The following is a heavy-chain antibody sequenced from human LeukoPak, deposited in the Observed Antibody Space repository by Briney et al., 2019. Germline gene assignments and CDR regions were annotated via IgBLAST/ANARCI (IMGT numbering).Heavy chain of an antibody. Sequence: PGGSLRLSCAASGFTFSRYDLSWVRQAPGKGLEWVANLKWDGSETYYVDSVKGRFIISRDTAKNSVHLQMNNLRVEDTAVYYCARGHYGMDVWGQGATVTVSS. J-gene: IGHJ6*02. CDR1: GFTFSRYD. CDR3: ARGHYGMDV. CDR2: LKWDGSET. V-gene: IGHV3-7*01.